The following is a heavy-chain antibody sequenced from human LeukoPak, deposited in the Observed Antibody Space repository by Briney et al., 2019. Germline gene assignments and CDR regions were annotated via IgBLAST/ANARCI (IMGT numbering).Heavy chain of an antibody. J-gene: IGHJ5*02. V-gene: IGHV3-21*01. CDR1: RFTFSSYS. CDR2: ITSSSTYI. Sequence: GGSLRLSCAASRFTFSSYSMNWVRQAPGKGLEWVSSITSSSTYIYYADSVKGRFAISRDNAKNSLYLQMNSLRAEDTAVYYCARGDVRDWFDPWGQGTLVTVSS. CDR3: ARGDVRDWFDP. D-gene: IGHD5-24*01.